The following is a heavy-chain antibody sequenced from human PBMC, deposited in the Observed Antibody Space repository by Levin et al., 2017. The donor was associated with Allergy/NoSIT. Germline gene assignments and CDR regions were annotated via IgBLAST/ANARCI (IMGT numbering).Heavy chain of an antibody. CDR3: AKDTVDVWTYGLDV. V-gene: IGHV3-43D*04. J-gene: IGHJ6*02. Sequence: GESLKISCAASGFTFDDYVMHWVRQTPGRGLEWVSLINWDGGVTYYADSVKGRFTISRDNSKNSLYLQMNSLRAEDTALYYCAKDTVDVWTYGLDVWGQGTTVTVSS. D-gene: IGHD4-23*01. CDR2: INWDGGVT. CDR1: GFTFDDYV.